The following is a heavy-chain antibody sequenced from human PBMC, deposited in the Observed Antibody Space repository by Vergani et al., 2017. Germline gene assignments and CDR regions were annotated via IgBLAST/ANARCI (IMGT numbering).Heavy chain of an antibody. V-gene: IGHV3-30*02. Sequence: QVQLVESGGGVVQRGGSLRLSCATSGITLSNYDMQWIRQGPGKGLEFVAFIQFDGSNQYYADSVKGRFTLSRDFSKNTLYLQVNSLRTDDTATYYCAKHFRGWGIDYWGQGTQVIVSS. CDR1: GITLSNYD. CDR2: IQFDGSNQ. CDR3: AKHFRGWGIDY. J-gene: IGHJ4*02. D-gene: IGHD3-16*01.